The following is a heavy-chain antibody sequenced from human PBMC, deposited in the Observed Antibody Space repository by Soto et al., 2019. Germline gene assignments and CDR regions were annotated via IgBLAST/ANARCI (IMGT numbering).Heavy chain of an antibody. J-gene: IGHJ4*02. CDR2: ISYDGSKK. D-gene: IGHD3-3*01. CDR1: GFSCINNG. Sequence: PGESLKISCSASGFSCINNGMHLVLQAPGKGLEWVAIISYDGSKKYYADSVKGRFTISRDNSKNTLYLQVNSLRVEDTAIYHCAKDRVESGLGEIDYWGQGTLVTVSS. CDR3: AKDRVESGLGEIDY. V-gene: IGHV3-30*18.